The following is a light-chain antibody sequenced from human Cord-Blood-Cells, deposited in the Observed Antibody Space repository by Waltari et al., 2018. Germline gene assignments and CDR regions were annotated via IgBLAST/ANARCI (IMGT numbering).Light chain of an antibody. CDR1: QSVSSSY. Sequence: EIVLTQSPGTLSLFPGERATLSCRASQSVSSSYLAWYQQKPGQAPRLLIYGASSRATGIPDRFSGSGSGTDFTLTISRLEPEDFAVYYCQQYGSSPPVVTFGPGTKVDIK. CDR3: QQYGSSPPVVT. V-gene: IGKV3-20*01. J-gene: IGKJ3*01. CDR2: GAS.